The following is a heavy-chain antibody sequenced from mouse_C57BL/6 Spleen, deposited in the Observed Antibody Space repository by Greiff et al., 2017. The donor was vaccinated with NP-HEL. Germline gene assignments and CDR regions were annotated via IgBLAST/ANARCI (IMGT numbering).Heavy chain of an antibody. J-gene: IGHJ1*03. CDR1: GFTFSDAW. CDR2: IRNKANNHAT. D-gene: IGHD3-3*01. Sequence: EVQRVESGGGLVQPGGSMKLSCAASGFTFSDAWMDWVRQSPEKGLEWVAEIRNKANNHATYYAESVKGRFTISRDDSKCRVYLQMNSLRAEDTGIYYCTRLRDGYFDVWGTGTTVTVSS. V-gene: IGHV6-6*01. CDR3: TRLRDGYFDV.